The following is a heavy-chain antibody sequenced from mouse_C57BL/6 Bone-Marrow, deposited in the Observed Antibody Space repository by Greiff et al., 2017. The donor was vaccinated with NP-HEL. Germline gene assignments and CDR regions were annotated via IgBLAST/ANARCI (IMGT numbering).Heavy chain of an antibody. V-gene: IGHV2-2*01. CDR1: GFSLTSYG. CDR3: ARRMITTEFAY. Sequence: VQLQQSGPGLVQPSQSLSITCTVSGFSLTSYGVHWVRQSPGKGLEWLGVIWSGGSTDYNAAFISRLSISKDNSKSQVFFKMNSLQADDTAIYYCARRMITTEFAYWGQGTLVTVSA. CDR2: IWSGGST. J-gene: IGHJ3*01. D-gene: IGHD2-4*01.